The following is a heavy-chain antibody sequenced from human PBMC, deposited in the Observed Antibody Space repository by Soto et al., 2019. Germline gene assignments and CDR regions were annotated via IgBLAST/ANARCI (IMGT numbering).Heavy chain of an antibody. Sequence: EVQLVESGGGLVQPGESLRLSCVASGLTRSRHGMNWVRQAPGKGLEWVSYISSTTNSIHYADSVKGRVTVSRDNAENSVYLQMNSLRVEDTAVYYCARDVYGDYARDSWGQGTLVTVTS. CDR1: GLTRSRHG. CDR2: ISSTTNSI. D-gene: IGHD4-17*01. V-gene: IGHV3-48*01. J-gene: IGHJ4*02. CDR3: ARDVYGDYARDS.